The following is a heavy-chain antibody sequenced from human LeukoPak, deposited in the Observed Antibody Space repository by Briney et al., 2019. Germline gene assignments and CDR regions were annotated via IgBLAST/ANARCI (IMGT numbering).Heavy chain of an antibody. V-gene: IGHV3-7*03. CDR2: IKQDGSEK. CDR3: AREVAGFDY. Sequence: GGSLRLSCAASGSTFSSYWMSWVRQAPGKGLEWVANIKQDGSEKYYVDSVKGRFTISRDNAKNSLYLQMNSLRAEDTAVYYCAREVAGFDYWGQGTLVTVSS. D-gene: IGHD2-15*01. J-gene: IGHJ4*02. CDR1: GSTFSSYW.